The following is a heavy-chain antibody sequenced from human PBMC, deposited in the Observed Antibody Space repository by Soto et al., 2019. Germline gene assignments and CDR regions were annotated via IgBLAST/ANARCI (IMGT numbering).Heavy chain of an antibody. CDR2: ISGSGGSNK. CDR1: GFTFSSYA. Sequence: GGSLRLSCAASGFTFSSYAMSWVRQAPGKGLEWVSAISGSGGSNKYYADSVKGRFTISRDNSKNTLYLQMNSLRAEDTAVYYCARVLPPITAAGPFDYWGQGTLVTVSS. CDR3: ARVLPPITAAGPFDY. V-gene: IGHV3-23*01. J-gene: IGHJ4*02. D-gene: IGHD6-13*01.